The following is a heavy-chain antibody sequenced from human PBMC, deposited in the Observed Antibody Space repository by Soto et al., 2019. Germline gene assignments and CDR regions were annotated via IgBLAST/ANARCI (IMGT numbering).Heavy chain of an antibody. CDR2: IQYDRGNS. V-gene: IGHV3-30*18. J-gene: IGHJ4*02. Sequence: QVHLVESGGGVVQPGRSLRLSCAASGFIFSSYGMYWVRQAPGRGLEWVAFIQYDRGNSYYADSVKGRFTISRDNSKNTLYLQMNSLTAEDTAVYYCAKDREYSYGYADYWGQGALVTVSS. CDR1: GFIFSSYG. CDR3: AKDREYSYGYADY. D-gene: IGHD5-18*01.